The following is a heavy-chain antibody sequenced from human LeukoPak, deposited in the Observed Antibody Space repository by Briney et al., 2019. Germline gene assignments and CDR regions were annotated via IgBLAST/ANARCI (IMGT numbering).Heavy chain of an antibody. CDR3: ARDIVVVPAASRDYYYYYGMDV. V-gene: IGHV4-30-4*01. D-gene: IGHD2-2*01. CDR2: IYYSGST. Sequence: SETLSLTCTVSGGSISSGDYYWSWIRQPPGKGLEWIGYIYYSGSTYYNPSLKSRVTISVDTSKNQFSLKLSSVTAADTAVCYCARDIVVVPAASRDYYYYYGMDVWGQGTTVTVSS. CDR1: GGSISSGDYY. J-gene: IGHJ6*02.